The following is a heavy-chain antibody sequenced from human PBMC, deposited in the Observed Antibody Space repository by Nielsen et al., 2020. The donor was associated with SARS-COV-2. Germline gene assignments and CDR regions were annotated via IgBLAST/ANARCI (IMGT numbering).Heavy chain of an antibody. J-gene: IGHJ4*02. V-gene: IGHV3-11*05. CDR3: AREGRKLPLDY. Sequence: GESLKISCAASGFIFSDYYMSWVRQAPGKGLEWVSYISSTGYTNYADSVRGRFTISRDNAKNPLYLQMNALRAEDTAVYYCAREGRKLPLDYWGQGTLVTVSS. CDR2: ISSTGYT. D-gene: IGHD3-3*01. CDR1: GFIFSDYY.